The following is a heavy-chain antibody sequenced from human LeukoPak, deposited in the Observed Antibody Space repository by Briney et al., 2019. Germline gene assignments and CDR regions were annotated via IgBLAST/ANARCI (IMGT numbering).Heavy chain of an antibody. V-gene: IGHV4-39*01. CDR1: GGSISSSNYY. J-gene: IGHJ5*02. CDR2: IYYSGNT. Sequence: SETLSLTCTVSGGSISSSNYYWGWIRQPPGKGLEWIGSIYYSGNTYYNPSLKSRVTISVDTSKNQFSLILSSVTAADTAVYYCASHQSMTWFDPWGQGTLVTVSS. CDR3: ASHQSMTWFDP.